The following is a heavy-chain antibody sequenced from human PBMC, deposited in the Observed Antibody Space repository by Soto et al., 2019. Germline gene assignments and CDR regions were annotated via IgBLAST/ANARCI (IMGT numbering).Heavy chain of an antibody. CDR3: ARANRGTTAAFDI. CDR1: GFTFSSYS. Sequence: PGGSLRLSCAASGFTFSSYSMNWVRQAPGKGLEWVSSISSSSSYIYYADSVKGRFTISRDNAKNSLYLQMNSLRAEDTAVYYCARANRGTTAAFDIWGQGTMVT. J-gene: IGHJ3*02. D-gene: IGHD4-17*01. CDR2: ISSSSSYI. V-gene: IGHV3-21*01.